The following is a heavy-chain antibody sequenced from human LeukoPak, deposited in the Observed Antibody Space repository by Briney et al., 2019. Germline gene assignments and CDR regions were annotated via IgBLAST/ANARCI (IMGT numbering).Heavy chain of an antibody. Sequence: GGSLRLSCAASGFIFSNYGMHWVRQPPGKGREGVAFIRFDGIDEYYRDSVKGRFTISRDNSKNTVYLQMNSLTIEDTALYYCAKNAPPTFDPWGQGTLVTVSS. J-gene: IGHJ5*02. CDR2: IRFDGIDE. V-gene: IGHV3-30*02. CDR1: GFIFSNYG. CDR3: AKNAPPTFDP.